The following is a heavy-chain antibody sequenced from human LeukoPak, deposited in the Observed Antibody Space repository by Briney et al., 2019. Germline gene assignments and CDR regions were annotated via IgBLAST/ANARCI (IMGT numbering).Heavy chain of an antibody. D-gene: IGHD3-10*01. CDR3: AKVYDYYGSGSSPFDY. CDR1: GGSISSYY. J-gene: IGHJ4*02. Sequence: PSETLSLTCTVSGGSISSYYWSWIRQPPGKGLEWIGYIYYSGSTNYNPSLKSRVTISVDTSKNQFSLKLSSVTAADTAVYYCAKVYDYYGSGSSPFDYWGQGTLVTVSS. CDR2: IYYSGST. V-gene: IGHV4-59*01.